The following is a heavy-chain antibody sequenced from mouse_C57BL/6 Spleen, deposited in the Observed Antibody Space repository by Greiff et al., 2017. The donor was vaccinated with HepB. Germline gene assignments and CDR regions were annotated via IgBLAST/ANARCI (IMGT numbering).Heavy chain of an antibody. J-gene: IGHJ3*01. CDR2: IRSKSSNYAT. Sequence: EVQRVESGGGLVQPKGSLKLSCAASGFTFNTYAMHWVRQAPGKGLEWVARIRSKSSNYATYYADSVKDRFTISRDDSQSMLYLQMNNLKTEDTAMYYCVRDLLIYYDYDLAYWGQGTLVTVSA. CDR1: GFTFNTYA. V-gene: IGHV10-3*01. CDR3: VRDLLIYYDYDLAY. D-gene: IGHD2-4*01.